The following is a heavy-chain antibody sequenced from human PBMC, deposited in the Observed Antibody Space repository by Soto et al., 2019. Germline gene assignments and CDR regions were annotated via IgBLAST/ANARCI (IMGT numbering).Heavy chain of an antibody. Sequence: KKSEASVKVSCKASGGTFSSYTISWVRQAPGQGLEWMGRIIPILGIANYAQKFQGRVTITRDTSASTAYMELSSLRSDDTAVYYCARITMVRGVIITWDYWGQGTLVTVSS. CDR2: IIPILGIA. J-gene: IGHJ4*02. D-gene: IGHD3-10*01. V-gene: IGHV1-69*02. CDR3: ARITMVRGVIITWDY. CDR1: GGTFSSYT.